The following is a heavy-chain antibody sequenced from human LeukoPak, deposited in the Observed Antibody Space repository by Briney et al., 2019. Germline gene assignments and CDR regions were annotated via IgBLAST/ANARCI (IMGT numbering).Heavy chain of an antibody. CDR1: GFTFSTYS. Sequence: GGSLRLSCAASGFTFSTYSMNWVRQAPGKGLEWVSYISGSSGTIYYGDSVKGRFTISRDNAKNSLYLQMNSLRAEDTAVYYCARRSGVGVLYYMDVWGKGTTVTVSS. V-gene: IGHV3-48*01. CDR3: ARRSGVGVLYYMDV. J-gene: IGHJ6*03. CDR2: ISGSSGTI. D-gene: IGHD3-10*01.